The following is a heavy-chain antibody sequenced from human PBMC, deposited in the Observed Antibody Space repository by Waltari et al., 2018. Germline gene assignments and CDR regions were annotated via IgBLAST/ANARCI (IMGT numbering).Heavy chain of an antibody. CDR2: IIPSLGIA. CDR1: GGTFSSYA. V-gene: IGHV1-69*10. CDR3: ARAAWVGDYFDY. Sequence: QVQLVQSGAEVKKPGSSVKVSCKASGGTFSSYAISWVRQAPGQGLEWMGGIIPSLGIANYAQKFQGRVTITADKSTSTAYMELSSLRSEDTAVYYCARAAWVGDYFDYWGQGTLVTVSS. D-gene: IGHD3-16*01. J-gene: IGHJ4*02.